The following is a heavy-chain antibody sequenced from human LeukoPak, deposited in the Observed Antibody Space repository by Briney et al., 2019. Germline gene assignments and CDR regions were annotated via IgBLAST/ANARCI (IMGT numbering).Heavy chain of an antibody. CDR1: GYSFNNYW. J-gene: IGHJ6*02. V-gene: IGHV5-51*01. D-gene: IGHD1-26*01. Sequence: GESLKISCKGSGYSFNNYWIDWVRQMPGKGLEWMGIIYPGTSETRYSPSFQGQVTFSAEKSISTAYVQLSSLKASDTAMYYCARHGAGDGLDIWGQGTTVTVSS. CDR3: ARHGAGDGLDI. CDR2: IYPGTSET.